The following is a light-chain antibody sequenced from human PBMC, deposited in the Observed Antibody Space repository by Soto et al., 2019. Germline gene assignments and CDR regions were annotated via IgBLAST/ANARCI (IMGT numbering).Light chain of an antibody. CDR2: GES. V-gene: IGKV3-20*01. CDR3: EQYGSSPTCT. CDR1: QSVSSSY. J-gene: IGKJ1*01. Sequence: EIVLTQSPGTLSFSPGERATLSCRARQSVSSSYLAWYQQKPGQAPRLLIYGESSRATAIPDRFSGSGSGTDFTLPISRLEPEDFAVYYCEQYGSSPTCTFGQGTKVEIK.